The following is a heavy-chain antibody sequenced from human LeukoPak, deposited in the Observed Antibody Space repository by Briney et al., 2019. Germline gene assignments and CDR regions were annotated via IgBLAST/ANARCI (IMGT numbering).Heavy chain of an antibody. J-gene: IGHJ4*02. CDR1: GFTFSSYV. D-gene: IGHD3-10*01. V-gene: IGHV3-23*01. CDR3: ARSPPAHYGSGSSLDC. Sequence: GGSLRLSCAVSGFTFSSYVMSWVRQAPGKGLEWVSGISGSGGSTYYADSVKGRFTISRDNSKNTLYLQMNSLRAEDTALYYCARSPPAHYGSGSSLDCWGQGTLVTVSS. CDR2: ISGSGGST.